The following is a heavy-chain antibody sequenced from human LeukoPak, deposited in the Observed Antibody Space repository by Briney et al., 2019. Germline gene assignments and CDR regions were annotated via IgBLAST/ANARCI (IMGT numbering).Heavy chain of an antibody. D-gene: IGHD2-8*02. Sequence: ASVKVSCKASGYTFTGYYMHWVRQAPGQGLEWMGWINAKSGDTKYAQKFQARVTMTRDTSITTTYMEVSRLSSDDTAVYYCARQNTGQLDYWGQGTLVTVSS. V-gene: IGHV1-2*02. J-gene: IGHJ4*02. CDR2: INAKSGDT. CDR1: GYTFTGYY. CDR3: ARQNTGQLDY.